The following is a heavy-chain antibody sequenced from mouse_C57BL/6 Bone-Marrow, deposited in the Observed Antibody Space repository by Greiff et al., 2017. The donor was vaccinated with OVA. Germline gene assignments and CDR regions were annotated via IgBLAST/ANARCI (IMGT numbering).Heavy chain of an antibody. V-gene: IGHV1-50*01. CDR3: VRRDYYGSDY. CDR2: IDPSDSYT. D-gene: IGHD1-1*01. Sequence: QVQLQQPGAELVKPGASVKLSCKASGYTFTSYWMQWVKQRPGQGLEWIGEIDPSDSYTNYNQKFKGKATLTVDTSSSTAYMQLSSLTSEDSAVYYCVRRDYYGSDYWGQGTTLTVSS. CDR1: GYTFTSYW. J-gene: IGHJ2*01.